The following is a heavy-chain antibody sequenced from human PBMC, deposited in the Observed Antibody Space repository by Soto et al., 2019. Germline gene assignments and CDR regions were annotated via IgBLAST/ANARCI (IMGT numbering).Heavy chain of an antibody. Sequence: QVQLQESGPGLVKPSGTLSLTCAVSGGSISSSNWWSWVRQPPGKGLEWIGEIYHSGSTNYNPSLKSRVTISVDKSQNQFSLKLTSVTAADTAVYYCARGDCSGGSCYSVDIWGQGTMVTVSS. V-gene: IGHV4-4*02. D-gene: IGHD2-15*01. CDR2: IYHSGST. CDR3: ARGDCSGGSCYSVDI. J-gene: IGHJ3*02. CDR1: GGSISSSNW.